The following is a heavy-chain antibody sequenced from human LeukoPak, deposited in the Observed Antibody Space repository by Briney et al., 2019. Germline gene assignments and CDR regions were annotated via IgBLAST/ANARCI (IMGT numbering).Heavy chain of an antibody. CDR3: APLGSPLDY. V-gene: IGHV3-30*03. CDR2: ISYDGSNK. Sequence: GSLRLSCAASGFTFSSYGMHWVRQAPGKGLEWVAVISYDGSNKYYADSVKGRFTISRDNSKNTLYLQMNSLRAEDTAVYYCAPLGSPLDYWGQGTLVTVSS. D-gene: IGHD1-26*01. J-gene: IGHJ4*02. CDR1: GFTFSSYG.